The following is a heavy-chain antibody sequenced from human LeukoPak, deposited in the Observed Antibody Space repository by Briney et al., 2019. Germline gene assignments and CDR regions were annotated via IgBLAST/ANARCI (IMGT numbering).Heavy chain of an antibody. CDR1: GHTFSDNY. Sequence: GASVKVSCKTSGHTFSDNYIHWVKQAPGKGLQWMGRVYPKDGETIYAENLQGRQADAEDGERSYAERFEDRLTISADTSTDTAFMELSSLMSEDTAVYYCATDTVEITASDAFDVWGQGTLVTVSS. V-gene: IGHV1-69-2*01. CDR3: ATDTVEITASDAFDV. D-gene: IGHD1-14*01. J-gene: IGHJ3*01. CDR2: VYPKDGET.